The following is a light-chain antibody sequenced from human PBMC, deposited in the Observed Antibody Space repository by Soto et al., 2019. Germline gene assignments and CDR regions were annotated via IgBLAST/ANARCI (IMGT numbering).Light chain of an antibody. Sequence: EIVLTQSPGTLSVSAGEGVTLSCRASQSVKSGALAWYQQKPGQAPRVLIYGTSNRATGIPGRFTGSGSGTNFILTISRLEPEDFAVYYCQHHADSSALSFGGGTRV. CDR2: GTS. V-gene: IGKV3-20*01. J-gene: IGKJ4*01. CDR1: QSVKSGA. CDR3: QHHADSSALS.